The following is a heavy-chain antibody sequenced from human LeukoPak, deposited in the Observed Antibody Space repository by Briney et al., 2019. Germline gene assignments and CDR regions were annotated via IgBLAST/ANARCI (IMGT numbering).Heavy chain of an antibody. J-gene: IGHJ6*03. D-gene: IGHD2-2*02. CDR2: ISAYNGNT. CDR3: ARLDIVVVPAAIEAYYYYMDV. CDR1: GYTFTSYG. V-gene: IGHV1-18*01. Sequence: ASVKVSCKASGYTFTSYGISWVRQAPGQGLEWMGWISAYNGNTNYAQKLQGRVTMTTDTSTSTAYMELRSLRSDDTAVYYCARLDIVVVPAAIEAYYYYMDVWGKGTTVTVSS.